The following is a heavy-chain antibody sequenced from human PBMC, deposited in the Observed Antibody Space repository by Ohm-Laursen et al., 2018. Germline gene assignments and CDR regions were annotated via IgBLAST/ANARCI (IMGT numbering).Heavy chain of an antibody. CDR3: ARGGVGYCSSTSCYMAEYFQH. D-gene: IGHD2-2*03. Sequence: SLRLSCAASGFTFSDYYMSWIRQAPGKGLEWVSSISSSSSYIYYADSVKGRFTISRDNAKNSLYLQMNSLRAEDTAVYYCARGGVGYCSSTSCYMAEYFQHWGQGTLVTVSS. J-gene: IGHJ1*01. V-gene: IGHV3-11*06. CDR1: GFTFSDYY. CDR2: ISSSSSYI.